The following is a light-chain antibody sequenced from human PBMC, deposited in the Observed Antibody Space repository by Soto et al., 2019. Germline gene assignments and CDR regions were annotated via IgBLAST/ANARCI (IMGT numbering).Light chain of an antibody. J-gene: IGLJ3*02. CDR3: ATWVDSLSGHV. CDR1: SSNIGSNY. V-gene: IGLV1-47*02. CDR2: SNN. Sequence: QSVLIQPPSASGTPGQRVTISCSGSSSNIGSNYVYWYQQLPGAAPKLLIYSNNRRPSGVPDRFSGSKSGTSASLAISGLRSEDEADYFCATWVDSLSGHVFGGGTKLTVL.